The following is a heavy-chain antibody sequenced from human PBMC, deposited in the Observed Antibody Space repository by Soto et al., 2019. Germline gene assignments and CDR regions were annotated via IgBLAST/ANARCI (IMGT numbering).Heavy chain of an antibody. J-gene: IGHJ4*02. CDR2: IIPILGIA. CDR1: GGTFSSYT. CDR3: SGSGGSCYTDY. D-gene: IGHD2-15*01. Sequence: QVQLVQSGAEVKKPGSSVKVSCKASGGTFSSYTISWVRQAPGQGLEWMGRIIPILGIASYAQKFQGRVTITADKSTRTDYMELSSLRSEDTAVYYCSGSGGSCYTDYWGQGTLVTVSS. V-gene: IGHV1-69*02.